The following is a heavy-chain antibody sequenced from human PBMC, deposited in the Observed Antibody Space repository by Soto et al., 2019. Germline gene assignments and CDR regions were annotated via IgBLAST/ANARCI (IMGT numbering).Heavy chain of an antibody. J-gene: IGHJ2*01. V-gene: IGHV4-31*03. D-gene: IGHD3-22*01. CDR3: ARAYYPNWYFDL. CDR1: GGSIRSGGYY. Sequence: QVQLQESGPELVKPSQTLSLTCTVSGGSIRSGGYYWSWIRQDPGKGVEWIGYIYYSGSTYYNPSLKSRVTISVDTSKNQFSLKLSSVTAADTAVYYCARAYYPNWYFDLWGRGTLVTVSS. CDR2: IYYSGST.